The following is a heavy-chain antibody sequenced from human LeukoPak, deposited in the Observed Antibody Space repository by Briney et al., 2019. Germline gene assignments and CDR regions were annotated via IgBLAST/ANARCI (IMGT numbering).Heavy chain of an antibody. Sequence: GGSLRLSCTASGFTFGDYAMSWVRQAPGKGLEWVGFIRSKAYGGTTEYAASVKGRFTISRDDSKSIAYPQMNSLKTENTAVYYCTRAQGRGYSGYDLGYWGQGTLVTVSS. J-gene: IGHJ4*02. CDR1: GFTFGDYA. V-gene: IGHV3-49*04. CDR3: TRAQGRGYSGYDLGY. CDR2: IRSKAYGGTT. D-gene: IGHD5-12*01.